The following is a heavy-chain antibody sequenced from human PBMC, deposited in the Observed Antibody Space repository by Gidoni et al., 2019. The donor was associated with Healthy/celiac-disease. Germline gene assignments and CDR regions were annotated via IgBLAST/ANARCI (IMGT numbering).Heavy chain of an antibody. CDR3: ARDGSGEYYFDY. D-gene: IGHD7-27*01. CDR1: GYSISSGYY. J-gene: IGHJ4*02. Sequence: QVQLQESGPGLVQPSETLSLPCAVSGYSISSGYYWGWIRQPPGKGLEWIGSIYHSGSTYYNPSLKSRVTISVDTSKNQFSLKLSSVTAADTAVYYCARDGSGEYYFDYWGQGTLVTVSS. V-gene: IGHV4-38-2*02. CDR2: IYHSGST.